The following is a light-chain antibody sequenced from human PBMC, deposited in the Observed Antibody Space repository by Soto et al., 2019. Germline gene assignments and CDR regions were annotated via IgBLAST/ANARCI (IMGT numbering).Light chain of an antibody. Sequence: DIVMTQSPLSLPVTPGEPASISCRSSQSLLHSNGYNYLDWYLQKPGQSPQLLIYLGSHRASGVPDRFSGSGAGTDFTLKISRVEAEDVGIYYCMQALQTPPAFGHGTKVDSK. CDR3: MQALQTPPA. CDR2: LGS. V-gene: IGKV2-28*01. J-gene: IGKJ3*01. CDR1: QSLLHSNGYNY.